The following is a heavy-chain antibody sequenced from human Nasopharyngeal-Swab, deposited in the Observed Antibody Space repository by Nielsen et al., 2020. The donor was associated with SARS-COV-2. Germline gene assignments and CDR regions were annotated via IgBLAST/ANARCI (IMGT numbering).Heavy chain of an antibody. V-gene: IGHV1-69*13. Sequence: SVKVSCKASGGTFSSYAISWVRQAPGQGLEWMGGIIPIFGTANYAQKFQGRVTITADESTSTAYMELSSLRSEDTAVYHCARDTTYYDSSGQFDYWGQGTLVTVSS. D-gene: IGHD3-22*01. CDR1: GGTFSSYA. CDR2: IIPIFGTA. CDR3: ARDTTYYDSSGQFDY. J-gene: IGHJ4*02.